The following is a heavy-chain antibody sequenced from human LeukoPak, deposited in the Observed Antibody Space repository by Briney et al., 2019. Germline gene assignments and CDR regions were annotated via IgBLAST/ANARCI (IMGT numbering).Heavy chain of an antibody. J-gene: IGHJ4*02. Sequence: GGSLRLSCAASGFTFSSYAMSWVRQAPGKGLEWVSGISGSGGSTYYADSVKGRFTISRDNSKNTLYLQMNSLRAEDTAVYYCAKDTGPPGYSSSWYYWGQGTLVTVSS. CDR2: ISGSGGST. CDR1: GFTFSSYA. V-gene: IGHV3-23*01. CDR3: AKDTGPPGYSSSWYY. D-gene: IGHD6-13*01.